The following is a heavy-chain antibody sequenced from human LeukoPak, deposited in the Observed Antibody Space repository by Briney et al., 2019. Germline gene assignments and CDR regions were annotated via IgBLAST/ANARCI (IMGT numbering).Heavy chain of an antibody. J-gene: IGHJ6*02. CDR1: GFTFSSYG. V-gene: IGHV3-33*01. Sequence: GGSLRLSCAASGFTFSSYGMHGVRQAPGKGREWVAVIWYDGSNKYYADSVKGRFTISRDNSKNTLYLQMNSLRAEDTAVYYCAREPSDDFWSGYPLYYYYYGMDVWGQGTTVTVSS. D-gene: IGHD3-3*01. CDR2: IWYDGSNK. CDR3: AREPSDDFWSGYPLYYYYYGMDV.